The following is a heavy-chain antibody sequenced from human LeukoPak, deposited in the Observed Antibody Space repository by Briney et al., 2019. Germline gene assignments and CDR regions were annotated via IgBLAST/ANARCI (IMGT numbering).Heavy chain of an antibody. J-gene: IGHJ4*02. Sequence: GGSLRLSCATSGFIFSNYWMSWVRQAPGKGLEWVANIKQDGSETYYVDSVKGRFTISRDDAKNSLYLQMNSLRAEDTAVYYCARVPSSSGDYWGQGTLVTVSS. CDR3: ARVPSSSGDY. CDR1: GFIFSNYW. D-gene: IGHD6-6*01. CDR2: IKQDGSET. V-gene: IGHV3-7*01.